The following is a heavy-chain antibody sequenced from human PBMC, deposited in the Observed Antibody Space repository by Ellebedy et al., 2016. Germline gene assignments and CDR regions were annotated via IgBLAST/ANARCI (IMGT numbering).Heavy chain of an antibody. Sequence: SETLSLTCTVSGYSISSGYYWGWIRQPPGKGLQWIGSIYHLGNTYYNPSLKSRVTMSVDTSQNQLSLRLSSVTAADTAVYYCARVRAYGDYSVDYWGQGTLVTVSS. J-gene: IGHJ4*02. CDR2: IYHLGNT. V-gene: IGHV4-38-2*02. CDR1: GYSISSGYY. D-gene: IGHD4-17*01. CDR3: ARVRAYGDYSVDY.